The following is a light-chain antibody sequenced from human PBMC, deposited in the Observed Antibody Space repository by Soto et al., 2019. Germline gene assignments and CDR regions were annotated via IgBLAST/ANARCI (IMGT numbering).Light chain of an antibody. CDR2: GAS. CDR1: QSVSSSY. Sequence: EIVLTQSPGTLSLSPGERATLSCRASQSVSSSYLAWYQQKPGQAPRLLIYGASSRATGISDRFSGSGSGTDFTLTSSRLEPEDFAVYYCQQYGSSPQTFGQGTKVEIK. J-gene: IGKJ1*01. V-gene: IGKV3-20*01. CDR3: QQYGSSPQT.